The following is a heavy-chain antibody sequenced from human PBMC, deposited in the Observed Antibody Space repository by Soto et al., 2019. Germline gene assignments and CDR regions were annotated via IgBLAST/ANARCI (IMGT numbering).Heavy chain of an antibody. Sequence: GGSLRLSCAASGFTFSSYSMNWVRQAPGKGLEWVSYISSSSSTIYYADSVKGRFTISRDNAKNSLYLQMNSLRAEDTAVYYCARGRFLEWQTRPFDYWGQGTLVTVSS. CDR2: ISSSSSTI. V-gene: IGHV3-48*01. CDR1: GFTFSSYS. D-gene: IGHD3-3*01. J-gene: IGHJ4*02. CDR3: ARGRFLEWQTRPFDY.